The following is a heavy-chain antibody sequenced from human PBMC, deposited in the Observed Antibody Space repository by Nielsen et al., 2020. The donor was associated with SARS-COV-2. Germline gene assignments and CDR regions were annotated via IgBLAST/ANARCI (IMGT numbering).Heavy chain of an antibody. Sequence: SVKVSCKASGYTFTSYDINWVRQATGKGLEWMGWMNPNSGNTGYAQKFQGRVSMTRDTSTSTVSMELRSLRSEDTAVYYCARGAWLDPWGQGTLVSVSS. V-gene: IGHV1-8*01. CDR3: ARGAWLDP. CDR1: GYTFTSYD. J-gene: IGHJ5*02. CDR2: MNPNSGNT.